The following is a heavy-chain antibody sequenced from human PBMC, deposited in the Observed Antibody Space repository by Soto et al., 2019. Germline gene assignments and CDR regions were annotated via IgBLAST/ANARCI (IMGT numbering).Heavy chain of an antibody. J-gene: IGHJ4*02. D-gene: IGHD3-22*01. CDR3: ARGPPSSGYYYGYFDY. V-gene: IGHV3-33*01. Sequence: VGSLRLSCAASGFTFSSYGMHWVRQAPGKGLEWVAVIWYDGSNKYYADSVKGRFTISRDNSKNTLYLQMNSLRAEDTAVYYCARGPPSSGYYYGYFDYWGQGTLVTVSS. CDR1: GFTFSSYG. CDR2: IWYDGSNK.